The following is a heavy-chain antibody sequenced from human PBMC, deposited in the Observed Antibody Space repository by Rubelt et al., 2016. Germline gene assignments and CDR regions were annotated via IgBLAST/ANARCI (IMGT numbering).Heavy chain of an antibody. CDR1: GGSFSGYY. D-gene: IGHD3-10*01. Sequence: QVQLQQWGAGLLKPSETLSLTCAVYGGSFSGYYWSWIRQPPGKGLEWIGEINHSGRTNYNPSLKSRVTLSVDTSKNRFSLKLGSVTAADTAVYYCASRGRYYGSGSYPPRTGIVDYWGQGTLVTVSS. J-gene: IGHJ4*02. CDR3: ASRGRYYGSGSYPPRTGIVDY. V-gene: IGHV4-34*01. CDR2: INHSGRT.